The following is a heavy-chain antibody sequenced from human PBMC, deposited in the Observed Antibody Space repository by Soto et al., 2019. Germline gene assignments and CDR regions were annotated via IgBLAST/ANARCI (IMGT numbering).Heavy chain of an antibody. CDR2: IYTSGST. V-gene: IGHV4-4*07. D-gene: IGHD1-26*01. J-gene: IGHJ5*02. Sequence: ASETLSLTCTVSGGSISSYYWSWIRQPAGKGLEWIGRIYTSGSTNYNPSLKSRVTMSVDTSKNQFSLKLSSVTAADTAVYYCARDAYSGSSSRDYNWFDPWGQGTLVTVSS. CDR3: ARDAYSGSSSRDYNWFDP. CDR1: GGSISSYY.